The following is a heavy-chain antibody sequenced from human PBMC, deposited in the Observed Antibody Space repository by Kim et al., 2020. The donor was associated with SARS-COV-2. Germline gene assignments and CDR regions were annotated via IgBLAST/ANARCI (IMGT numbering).Heavy chain of an antibody. V-gene: IGHV4-39*01. J-gene: IGHJ4*02. CDR2: IYYSGST. CDR1: GGSISSSSYY. Sequence: SETLSLTCTVSGGSISSSSYYWGWIRQPPGKGLEWIGSIYYSGSTYYNPSLKSRVTISVDTSKNQFSLKLSSVTAADTAVYYCARVLGVVVVPAARPWGYWGQGTLVTVSS. D-gene: IGHD2-2*01. CDR3: ARVLGVVVVPAARPWGY.